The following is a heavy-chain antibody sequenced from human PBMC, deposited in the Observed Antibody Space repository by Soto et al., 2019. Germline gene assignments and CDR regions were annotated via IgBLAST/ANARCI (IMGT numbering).Heavy chain of an antibody. D-gene: IGHD2-15*01. CDR1: GGSISSGDYY. CDR3: ARYCSGGSPVGWFDP. J-gene: IGHJ5*02. V-gene: IGHV4-30-4*01. Sequence: PSETVSRTCTVSGGSISSGDYYWSWIRQPPGKGLEWIGYIYYSGSTYYNPSLKSRVTISVDTSKNQFSLKLSSVTAADTAVYYCARYCSGGSPVGWFDPWGQRTLVNVSS. CDR2: IYYSGST.